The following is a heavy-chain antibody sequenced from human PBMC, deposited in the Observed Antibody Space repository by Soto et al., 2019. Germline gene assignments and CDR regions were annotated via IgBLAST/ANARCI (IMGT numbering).Heavy chain of an antibody. CDR1: GGSISSGDYY. CDR2: IYYSGST. CDR3: AREPHDYEQARYFDY. V-gene: IGHV4-30-4*01. J-gene: IGHJ4*02. Sequence: QVQLQESGPGLVKPSQTLSLTCTVSGGSISSGDYYWSWIRQPPGKGLEWIGYIYYSGSTYYNPSLKSRVTISVDTSKTQFSLKLSSVTAADTAVYYCAREPHDYEQARYFDYWGQGTLVTVSS. D-gene: IGHD4-17*01.